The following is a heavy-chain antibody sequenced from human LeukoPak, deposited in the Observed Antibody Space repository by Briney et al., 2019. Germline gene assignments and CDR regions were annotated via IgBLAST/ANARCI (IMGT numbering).Heavy chain of an antibody. J-gene: IGHJ3*02. D-gene: IGHD1-14*01. CDR2: IIPVLGAT. CDR3: ASRSHRKAFDI. V-gene: IGHV1-69*04. CDR1: DATFVSYD. Sequence: ASVKVSCKTSDATFVSYDINWVRQAPGQGLEWMGRIIPVLGATNYAQKFQGTVTLTADTSTNTVYMELSNLRSEDTALYFCASRSHRKAFDIWGQGTMVTVSS.